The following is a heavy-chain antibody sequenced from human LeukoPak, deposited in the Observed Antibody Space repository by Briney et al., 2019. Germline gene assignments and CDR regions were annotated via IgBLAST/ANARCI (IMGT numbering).Heavy chain of an antibody. J-gene: IGHJ4*02. V-gene: IGHV4-61*05. CDR3: ARVGYYYDSSGYYYEAGFDY. CDR1: GGSISSSSYY. D-gene: IGHD3-22*01. Sequence: SETLSLTCTVSGGSISSSSYYWGWIRQPPGKGLEWIGYIYYSGSTNYNPSLKSRVTISVDTSKNQFSLKLSSVTAADTAVYYCARVGYYYDSSGYYYEAGFDYWGQGTLVTVSS. CDR2: IYYSGST.